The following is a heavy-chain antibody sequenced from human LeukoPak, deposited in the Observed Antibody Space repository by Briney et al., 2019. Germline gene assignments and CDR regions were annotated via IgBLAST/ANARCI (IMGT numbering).Heavy chain of an antibody. CDR3: AKDLEAVAGTIVNDY. J-gene: IGHJ4*02. Sequence: GGSLRLSCAVSGLTFNKYAMNWVRQGPGEGLEWVSGIGASSATTYYADSVKGRFTISRDNSKNTLFLQLKSLRADDTGVYFCAKDLEAVAGTIVNDYWGQGTPVTVSS. CDR2: IGASSATT. V-gene: IGHV3-23*01. D-gene: IGHD6-19*01. CDR1: GLTFNKYA.